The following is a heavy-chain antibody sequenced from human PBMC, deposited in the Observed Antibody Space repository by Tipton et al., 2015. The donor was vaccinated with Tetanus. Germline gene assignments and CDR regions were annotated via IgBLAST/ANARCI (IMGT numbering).Heavy chain of an antibody. CDR2: VDPRDSQA. D-gene: IGHD3-3*01. Sequence: QLVQSGAEVRKPGESLKISCQGPGYNLSHYSIGWVRQMPGRGLEWMGIVDPRDSQATYGPSFQGQVTISADRSVNVAYLQWGSLKASDTGMYYCARRRSAVLSGAYYWYFDLWGRGTLVGVSS. J-gene: IGHJ2*01. CDR3: ARRRSAVLSGAYYWYFDL. V-gene: IGHV5-51*01. CDR1: GYNLSHYS.